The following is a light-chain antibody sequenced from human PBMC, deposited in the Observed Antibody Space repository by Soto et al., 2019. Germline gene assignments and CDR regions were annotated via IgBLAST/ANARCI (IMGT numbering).Light chain of an antibody. J-gene: IGKJ1*01. Sequence: EIVWTQSPGTLSLSPGERAPLSCRASQSVSSSYLAWYKQKPGQAPRLLIYGASSRATGIPDRFSGSGSGTDSTLTIRRLEPEDFAVYYCQQYGSSPTFGQGTKVDIK. CDR2: GAS. CDR3: QQYGSSPT. V-gene: IGKV3-20*01. CDR1: QSVSSSY.